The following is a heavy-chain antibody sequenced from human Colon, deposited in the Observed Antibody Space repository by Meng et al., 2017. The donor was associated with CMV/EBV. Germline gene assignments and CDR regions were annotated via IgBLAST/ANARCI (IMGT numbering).Heavy chain of an antibody. Sequence: GESLKISCTASGFTFSRFEMNWVRQAPGKGLEWVSHISGSGNVIYYAESVKGRFTISRDNAKNSLYLQMNNLRAEDTAVYYCASFDRNYYDSSGYPLGLGYWSQGTLVTVSS. D-gene: IGHD3-22*01. J-gene: IGHJ4*02. CDR1: GFTFSRFE. V-gene: IGHV3-48*03. CDR3: ASFDRNYYDSSGYPLGLGY. CDR2: ISGSGNVI.